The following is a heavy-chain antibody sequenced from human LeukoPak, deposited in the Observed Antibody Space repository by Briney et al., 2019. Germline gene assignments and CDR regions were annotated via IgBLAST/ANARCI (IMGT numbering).Heavy chain of an antibody. V-gene: IGHV4-59*01. J-gene: IGHJ3*02. CDR2: INYSGST. CDR1: GGSITNSY. D-gene: IGHD1-1*01. Sequence: PSETLSLTCTVSGGSITNSYWNRIRQSPEKGLEWIGYINYSGSTNYNPSLKSRVTISVDTSKNQFSLKLSSVTAADTAVYFCARDPLSTNDFDIWGQGTMVTVSS. CDR3: ARDPLSTNDFDI.